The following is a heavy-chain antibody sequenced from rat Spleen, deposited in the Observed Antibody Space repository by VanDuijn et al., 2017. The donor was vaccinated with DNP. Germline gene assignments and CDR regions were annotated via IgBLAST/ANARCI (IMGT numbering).Heavy chain of an antibody. D-gene: IGHD1-3*01. CDR3: ARDYGSYPYYFDY. Sequence: EVQLVESGGDLVQPGRSLKLSCVASGFTFNNYWMTWIRQVPGKGLEWIASITSSGGSTYYHDSMKGRFIISRDNAKNTLYLQVSSLRSEDTATYYCARDYGSYPYYFDYWGQGVMVTVSS. V-gene: IGHV5-31*01. CDR2: ITSSGGST. CDR1: GFTFNNYW. J-gene: IGHJ2*01.